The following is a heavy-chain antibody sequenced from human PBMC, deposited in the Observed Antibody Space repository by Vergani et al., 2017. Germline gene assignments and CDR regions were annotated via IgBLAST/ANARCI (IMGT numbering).Heavy chain of an antibody. J-gene: IGHJ5*02. CDR2: TWYDGNNK. Sequence: QVQLVESGGGVVQPGRSLRLSCAASGFTFNQYGMHWVRQAPGKGLEWVAVTWYDGNNKQYADSVKGRFTISRDNSKSTMYLQMNSLRDEETGVYYCAGDLRLLYNRFDPWGQGTLVTVSS. CDR3: AGDLRLLYNRFDP. D-gene: IGHD1-14*01. CDR1: GFTFNQYG. V-gene: IGHV3-33*01.